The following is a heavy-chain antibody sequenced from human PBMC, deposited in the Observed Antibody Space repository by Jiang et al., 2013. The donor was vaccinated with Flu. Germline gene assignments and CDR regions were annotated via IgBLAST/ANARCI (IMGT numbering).Heavy chain of an antibody. CDR1: GYTFSNYY. D-gene: IGHD3-10*01. CDR2: INTSGGRT. J-gene: IGHJ6*02. Sequence: YGAEVKKPGASVKVSCKASGYTFSNYYIHWVRQAPGQGLEWMGIINTSGGRTTYAQKFQGRVTMTRDTSTSTVYMELSSLTSEDTATYFCARDPPGVKFPPGSRSPDLYGMDVWGQGTTVTVSS. CDR3: ARDPPGVKFPPGSRSPDLYGMDV. V-gene: IGHV1-46*03.